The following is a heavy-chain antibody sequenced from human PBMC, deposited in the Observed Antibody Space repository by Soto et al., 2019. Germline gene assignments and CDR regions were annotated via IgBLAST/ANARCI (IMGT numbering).Heavy chain of an antibody. J-gene: IGHJ5*02. CDR3: ARANRDYDSSGYYWFDP. Sequence: SETLSLTCTVSGGSISSSSYYWGWIRQPLGKGLEWIGNIYYSRSTYYNPSLKSRVTISVDRSKNQFSLKLSSVTAADTAVYYCARANRDYDSSGYYWFDPWGQGTLVTVSS. CDR1: GGSISSSSYY. V-gene: IGHV4-39*07. D-gene: IGHD3-22*01. CDR2: IYYSRST.